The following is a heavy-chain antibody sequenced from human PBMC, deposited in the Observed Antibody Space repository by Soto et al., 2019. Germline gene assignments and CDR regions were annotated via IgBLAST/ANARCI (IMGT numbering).Heavy chain of an antibody. V-gene: IGHV1-69*01. CDR3: ARDGSGYRSRASPMDV. J-gene: IGHJ6*02. D-gene: IGHD3-22*01. CDR1: GDTFSSYA. CDR2: IIPIFGTA. Sequence: VQLVQSGAEVKKPGSSVKVSCKASGDTFSSYAISWVRQAPGQGLEWMGGIIPIFGTANYAQKFQGRVTITADESTSTAYMELSSLRSEDTAVYYCARDGSGYRSRASPMDVWGQGTRVTVSS.